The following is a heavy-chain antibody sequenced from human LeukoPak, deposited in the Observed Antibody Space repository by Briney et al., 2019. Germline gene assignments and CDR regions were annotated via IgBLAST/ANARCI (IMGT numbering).Heavy chain of an antibody. V-gene: IGHV3-30*02. J-gene: IGHJ4*02. D-gene: IGHD3-9*01. CDR1: GFTFSSYG. CDR2: IRYDGSNK. Sequence: PGGSLRLSCAASGFTFSSYGMHWVRQAPGKGLEWVAFIRYDGSNKYYADSVKGRFTISRDNSKDTLYLQMNSLRAEDTAVYYCAKHGSSLYYDILTGYRSDPYFDYWGQGTLVTVSS. CDR3: AKHGSSLYYDILTGYRSDPYFDY.